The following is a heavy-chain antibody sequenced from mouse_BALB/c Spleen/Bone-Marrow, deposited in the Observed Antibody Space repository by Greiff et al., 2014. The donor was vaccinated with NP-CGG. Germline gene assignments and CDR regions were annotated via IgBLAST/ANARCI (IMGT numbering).Heavy chain of an antibody. D-gene: IGHD1-1*01. J-gene: IGHJ2*02. V-gene: IGHV5-6-3*01. CDR1: GIVLDIAC. CDR2: INSNGGRT. CDR3: ARSGGRVYYAFAH. Sequence: SGIVLDIACMFWVEQTPDKRLELVATINSNGGRTYYPASLQGRFTISRDNAHNTLCLQMSRLKSEVTSMYFFARSGGRVYYAFAHWGHRPSLPVSS.